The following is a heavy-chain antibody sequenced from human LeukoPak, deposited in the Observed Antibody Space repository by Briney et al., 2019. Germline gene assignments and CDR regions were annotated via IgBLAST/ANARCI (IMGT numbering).Heavy chain of an antibody. J-gene: IGHJ4*02. D-gene: IGHD2-15*01. CDR2: IDAGNGRT. Sequence: ASVKVSCKASGYDFTKYAVQWVRQAPGQRLEWMGWIDAGNGRTKYSQDFQGRVTITRDTSASIAYMELSSLRSDDMAVYYCARGRMPYRYCSGGSCYFDYWGQGTLVTVSS. V-gene: IGHV1-3*03. CDR3: ARGRMPYRYCSGGSCYFDY. CDR1: GYDFTKYA.